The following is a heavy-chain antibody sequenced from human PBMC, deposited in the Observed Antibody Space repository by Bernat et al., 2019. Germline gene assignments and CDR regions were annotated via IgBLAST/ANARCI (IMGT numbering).Heavy chain of an antibody. D-gene: IGHD2-2*01. J-gene: IGHJ4*02. CDR3: ARQPDAANFDY. CDR1: GGSISSSSYS. Sequence: QLQLQESGPGLVKPSETLSLTCTVSGGSISSSSYSWGWIRQPPGKGLEWIGSIYYSGNTYYNPSLKSRVTIPVNTSKNQFSLKLSSVTAADTAVYYCARQPDAANFDYWGQGTLVTVSS. V-gene: IGHV4-39*01. CDR2: IYYSGNT.